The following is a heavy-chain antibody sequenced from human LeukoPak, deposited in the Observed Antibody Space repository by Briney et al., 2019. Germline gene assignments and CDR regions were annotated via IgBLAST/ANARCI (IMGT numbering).Heavy chain of an antibody. J-gene: IGHJ3*02. CDR3: ARDGPNYDFWSGYPYGDAFDI. Sequence: SETLSLTCTVSGGSISSGSYYWSWIRQPAGKGLEWIGRIYTSGSTNYNPSLKSRVTISVDTSKNQFSLKLSSVTAADTAVYYCARDGPNYDFWSGYPYGDAFDIWGQGTMVTVSS. V-gene: IGHV4-61*02. CDR2: IYTSGST. D-gene: IGHD3-3*01. CDR1: GGSISSGSYY.